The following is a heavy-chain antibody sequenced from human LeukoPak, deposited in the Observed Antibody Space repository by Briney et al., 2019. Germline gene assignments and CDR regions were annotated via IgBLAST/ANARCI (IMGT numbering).Heavy chain of an antibody. CDR1: GFTFSSYA. CDR2: ISSDGSSK. CDR3: AKDGSSSHDY. J-gene: IGHJ4*02. D-gene: IGHD6-13*01. Sequence: PGRSVRLSCAASGFTFSSYALHWVRQAPGKGLEWVAVISSDGSSKYYADSVKGRFTISRDNSKNTLYLQMNSLRAEDTAVYYCAKDGSSSHDYWGQGTLVTVSS. V-gene: IGHV3-30-3*01.